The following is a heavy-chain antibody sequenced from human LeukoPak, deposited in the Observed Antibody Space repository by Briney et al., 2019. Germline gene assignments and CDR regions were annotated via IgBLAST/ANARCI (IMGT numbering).Heavy chain of an antibody. CDR2: INAGNGNT. CDR3: ARGSPILWFGELFYYYYGMDV. V-gene: IGHV1-3*01. D-gene: IGHD3-10*01. CDR1: GGTFSSYA. Sequence: ASVKVSCKASGGTFSSYAMHWVRQAPGQRLEWMGWINAGNGNTKYSQKFQGRVTMTRNTSISTAYMELSSLRSEDTAVYYCARGSPILWFGELFYYYYGMDVWGQGTTVTVSS. J-gene: IGHJ6*02.